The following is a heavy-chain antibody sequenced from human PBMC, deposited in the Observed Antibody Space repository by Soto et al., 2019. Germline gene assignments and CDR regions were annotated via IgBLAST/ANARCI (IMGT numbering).Heavy chain of an antibody. CDR2: INPNSGGT. CDR3: ARSPTYYYDSSGYYDF. V-gene: IGHV1-2*04. J-gene: IGHJ4*02. D-gene: IGHD3-22*01. Sequence: GASVKVSCKASGYTFTGYYMHWVRQAPGQGLEWMGWINPNSGGTNYAQKFQGWVTMTRDTSISTAYMELSRLRSDDTAVYYCARSPTYYYDSSGYYDFWGQGTLVTVSS. CDR1: GYTFTGYY.